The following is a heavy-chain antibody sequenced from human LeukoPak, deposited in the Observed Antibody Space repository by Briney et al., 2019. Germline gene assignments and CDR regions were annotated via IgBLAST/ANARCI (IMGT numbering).Heavy chain of an antibody. CDR3: ARQKQWLAVYYFDY. CDR1: GFTFSSYW. Sequence: GGSLRLSCAAAGFTFSSYWMSWVRQAPGKGLEWVANIKQEGSENYYVESVKGRFTLSRENAKNSLYLQMNSLSAEDTAVYYCARQKQWLAVYYFDYWGQGTLVTVSS. J-gene: IGHJ4*02. D-gene: IGHD6-19*01. V-gene: IGHV3-7*01. CDR2: IKQEGSEN.